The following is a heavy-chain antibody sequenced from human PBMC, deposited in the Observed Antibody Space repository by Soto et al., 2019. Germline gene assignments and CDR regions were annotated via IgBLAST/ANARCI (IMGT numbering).Heavy chain of an antibody. CDR2: ISSSSSTI. Sequence: EVQLVESGGGLVQPGGSLRLSCAASGFTFSSYSMNWVRQAPGKGLEWASYISSSSSTIYYADSVKGRFTISRDNAKNSLYLQMNSLRAEDTAVYYCARHPERIAEIGWFDPWGQGTLVTVSS. CDR3: ARHPERIAEIGWFDP. CDR1: GFTFSSYS. J-gene: IGHJ5*02. V-gene: IGHV3-48*01. D-gene: IGHD6-13*01.